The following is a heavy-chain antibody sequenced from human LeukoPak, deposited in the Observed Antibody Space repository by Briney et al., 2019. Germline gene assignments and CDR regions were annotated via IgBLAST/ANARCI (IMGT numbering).Heavy chain of an antibody. D-gene: IGHD3-10*01. CDR1: GGTFSSYA. J-gene: IGHJ1*01. Sequence: SVKVACKASGGTFSSYAISWVRQAPGQGLEWMGGIITIFGTANYAQTFQGRVTITADKSTSTAYMELSSLRSEDTAVYYCARATPSMVRGVIITAGYFQHWGQGTLVTVSS. CDR3: ARATPSMVRGVIITAGYFQH. V-gene: IGHV1-69*06. CDR2: IITIFGTA.